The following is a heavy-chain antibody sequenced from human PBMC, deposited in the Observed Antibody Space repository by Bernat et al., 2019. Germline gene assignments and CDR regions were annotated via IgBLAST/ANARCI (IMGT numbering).Heavy chain of an antibody. J-gene: IGHJ3*02. V-gene: IGHV3-15*01. CDR1: GFTFSNAW. CDR2: IKSKTDGGTT. CDR3: TTDLPIMIGGVHAFDI. D-gene: IGHD3-22*01. Sequence: EVQLVESGGGLVKPGGSLRLSCVASGFTFSNAWMSWVRQAPWKGLEWVGRIKSKTDGGTTDYAAPVKGRFTISRDNSKNTLYLQMNSLKTEDTAVYYCTTDLPIMIGGVHAFDIWGQGTMVTVSS.